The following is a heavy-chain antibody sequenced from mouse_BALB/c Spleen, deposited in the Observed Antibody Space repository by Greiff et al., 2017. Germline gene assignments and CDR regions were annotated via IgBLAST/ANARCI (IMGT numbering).Heavy chain of an antibody. CDR1: GYSITSDYA. J-gene: IGHJ3*01. V-gene: IGHV3-2*02. Sequence: EVHLVESGPGLVKPSQSLSLTCTVTGYSITSDYAWNWIRQFPGNKLEWMGYISYSGSTSYNPSLKSRISITRDTSKNQFFLQLNSVTTEDTATYYCASQGITTVVDYWGQGTLVTVSA. D-gene: IGHD1-1*01. CDR3: ASQGITTVVDY. CDR2: ISYSGST.